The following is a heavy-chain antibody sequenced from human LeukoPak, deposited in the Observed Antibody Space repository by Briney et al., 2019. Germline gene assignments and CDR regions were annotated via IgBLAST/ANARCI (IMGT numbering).Heavy chain of an antibody. CDR1: GYTLTSYA. J-gene: IGHJ4*02. Sequence: ASVKVSCKASGYTLTSYAMHWVRQAPGQRLEWMGRINAGNGNTQYSQNFQGRVTITRDTSASTVYMELSSLRSEDTAVYYCARDDLPYYYAGSGYYWRPFDLWGQGTLVTVSS. CDR3: ARDDLPYYYAGSGYYWRPFDL. V-gene: IGHV1-3*01. D-gene: IGHD3-22*01. CDR2: INAGNGNT.